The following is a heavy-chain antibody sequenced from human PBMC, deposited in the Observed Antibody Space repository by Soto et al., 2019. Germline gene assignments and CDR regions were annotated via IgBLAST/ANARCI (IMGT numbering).Heavy chain of an antibody. CDR1: GYTFTSYY. D-gene: IGHD6-13*01. CDR2: INPSGCST. J-gene: IGHJ6*02. Sequence: ASVKVSCKASGYTFTSYYMHWVRQAPGQGLGWMGIINPSGCSTGYAQKFQGRVTMTRDTSTSTVYMELSSLRSEDTAVYYCARDSIAAARTGYYGMDVWGQGTTVTVSS. CDR3: ARDSIAAARTGYYGMDV. V-gene: IGHV1-46*01.